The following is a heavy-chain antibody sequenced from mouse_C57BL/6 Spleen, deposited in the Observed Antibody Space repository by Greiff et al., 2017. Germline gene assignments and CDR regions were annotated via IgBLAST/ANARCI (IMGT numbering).Heavy chain of an antibody. J-gene: IGHJ3*01. CDR3: TAYYGSSPAWFAY. V-gene: IGHV14-2*01. CDR2: IDPEDGDT. Sequence: EVQLQQSGAELVKPGASVKLSCTASGFNIKDYYMHWVKQRTEQGLEWIGRIDPEDGDTKYASKFPGKATITADTSSNTAYLQLSSLTSEYTAVYYCTAYYGSSPAWFAYWGKGTLVTVSA. CDR1: GFNIKDYY. D-gene: IGHD1-1*01.